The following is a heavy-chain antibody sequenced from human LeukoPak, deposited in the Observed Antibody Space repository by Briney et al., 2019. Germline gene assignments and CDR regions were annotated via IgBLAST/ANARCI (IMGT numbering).Heavy chain of an antibody. CDR2: IYYSGST. V-gene: IGHV4-30-4*08. CDR3: ARRPSSSWPTFDY. Sequence: SETLSLTCTVSGGSISSGDYYWSWIRQPPGKGLEWIGYIYYSGSTYYNPSLKSRVTISVDTSKNQFSLKLSSVTAADTAVYYCARRPSSSWPTFDYWGQGTLVTVSS. J-gene: IGHJ4*02. CDR1: GGSISSGDYY. D-gene: IGHD6-13*01.